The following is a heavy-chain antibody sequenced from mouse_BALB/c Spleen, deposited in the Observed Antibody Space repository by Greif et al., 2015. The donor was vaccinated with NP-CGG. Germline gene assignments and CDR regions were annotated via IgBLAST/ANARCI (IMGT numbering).Heavy chain of an antibody. D-gene: IGHD1-1*01. CDR2: INPGSGGT. J-gene: IGHJ4*01. V-gene: IGHV1-54*01. Sequence: VQLQQSGAELVRPGTSVKVSCKASGYAFTNYLIEWVKQRPGQGLEWIGVINPGSGGTNYNEKFKGKATLTADKSSSTAYMQLSSLTSDDSAVYFCARDYGSSYNAMDYWGQGTSVTVSS. CDR3: ARDYGSSYNAMDY. CDR1: GYAFTNYL.